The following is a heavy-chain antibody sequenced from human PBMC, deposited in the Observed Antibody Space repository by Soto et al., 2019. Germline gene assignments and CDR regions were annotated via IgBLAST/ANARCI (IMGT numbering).Heavy chain of an antibody. CDR2: IIPIFGTA. V-gene: IGHV1-69*06. D-gene: IGHD3-10*01. CDR3: ARDLGGSGSYSPLDYGMDV. CDR1: GGTFSSYA. Sequence: QVQLVQSGAEVKKPGSSVKVSCKASGGTFSSYAISWVRQAPGQGLEWMGGIIPIFGTANYAQKFQGRVTITAEKSTSTADMELSSLRSEDTAVYYCARDLGGSGSYSPLDYGMDVWSKGTTVTVSS. J-gene: IGHJ6*04.